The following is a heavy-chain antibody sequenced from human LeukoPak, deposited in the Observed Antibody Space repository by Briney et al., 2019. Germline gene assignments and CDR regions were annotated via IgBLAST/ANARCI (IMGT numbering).Heavy chain of an antibody. CDR2: ISGSGGST. CDR3: AKMGPEAYYGILTGENYFDY. D-gene: IGHD3-9*01. V-gene: IGHV3-23*01. Sequence: GGSLRLSCAASGFTFSSYAMSWVRQTPGKGLEWVSAISGSGGSTYYADSVKGRFTISRDNSKNTLYLQMNSLRAEDTAVYYCAKMGPEAYYGILTGENYFDYWGQGTLVTVSS. J-gene: IGHJ4*02. CDR1: GFTFSSYA.